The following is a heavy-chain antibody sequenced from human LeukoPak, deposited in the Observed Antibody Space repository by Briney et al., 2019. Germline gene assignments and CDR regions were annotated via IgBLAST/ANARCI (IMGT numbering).Heavy chain of an antibody. CDR2: IWYDGSNK. V-gene: IGHV3-30*02. CDR3: AKDFSFYGGNSGYYFDY. D-gene: IGHD4-23*01. CDR1: GFTFSSYG. Sequence: PGGSLRLSCAASGFTFSSYGMHWVRQAPGKGLEWVAVIWYDGSNKYYADSVKGRFTISRDNSKNTLYLQMNSLRAEDTAVYYCAKDFSFYGGNSGYYFDYWGQGTLVTVSS. J-gene: IGHJ4*02.